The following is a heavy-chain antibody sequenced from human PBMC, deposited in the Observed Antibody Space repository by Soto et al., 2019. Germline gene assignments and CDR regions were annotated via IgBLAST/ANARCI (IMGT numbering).Heavy chain of an antibody. CDR2: ISGSGGST. J-gene: IGHJ3*02. V-gene: IGHV3-23*01. D-gene: IGHD2-2*01. CDR3: AKDPPSIVVVPAAMFRSDAFDI. Sequence: EVQLLESGGGLVQPGGSLRLSCAASGFTFSSYAMSWVRQAPGKGLEWVSAISGSGGSTYYADSVKGRFTISRDNSKNTLYLQMNSLRAEDTAVYYCAKDPPSIVVVPAAMFRSDAFDIWGQGTMVTVSS. CDR1: GFTFSSYA.